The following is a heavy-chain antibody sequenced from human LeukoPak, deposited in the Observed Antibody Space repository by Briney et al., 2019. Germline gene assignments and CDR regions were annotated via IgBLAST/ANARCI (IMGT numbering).Heavy chain of an antibody. V-gene: IGHV3-30*18. CDR1: GFTFSSYG. D-gene: IGHD5-24*01. J-gene: IGHJ6*02. CDR2: ISYDGSNQ. Sequence: GGALRLSCAASGFTFSSYGMHWVREAPGKGLEWVAVISYDGSNQYYAHSVKGRFTISRDNSKNMLYLQMNSLRAEDTAVYYCAKVRGLRSVRGGYYYGMDVWGQGTTVTVSS. CDR3: AKVRGLRSVRGGYYYGMDV.